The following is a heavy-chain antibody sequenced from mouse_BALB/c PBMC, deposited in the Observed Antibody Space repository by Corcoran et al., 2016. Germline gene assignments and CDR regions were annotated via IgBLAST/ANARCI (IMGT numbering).Heavy chain of an antibody. V-gene: IGHV9-1*02. CDR1: GYTFTNYG. J-gene: IGHJ2*01. CDR3: ASNYYSDY. Sequence: QIQLVQSGPELKKPGETVKISCKASGYTFTNYGRNWVKQAPGKGLKWMGWINTYTGEPTYADDFKGRFAFSLETSASPAYLQINNLKNEDMATYCCASNYYSDYWGQGTTLTVSS. CDR2: INTYTGEP.